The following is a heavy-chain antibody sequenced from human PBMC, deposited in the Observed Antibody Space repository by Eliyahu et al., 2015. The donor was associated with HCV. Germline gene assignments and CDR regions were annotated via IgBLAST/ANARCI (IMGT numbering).Heavy chain of an antibody. CDR3: ARATHCTKECYYYGMDV. CDR1: GFTVSSNY. CDR2: IYSGGST. V-gene: IGHV3-66*02. D-gene: IGHD2-8*01. J-gene: IGHJ6*02. Sequence: EVQLVESGGGLVQPGGSLRLSCAASGFTVSSNYMSWVRQAPGKGLEWVSVIYSGGSTYYADSVKGRFTISRDNSKNTLYLQMNSLRAEDTAVYYCARATHCTKECYYYGMDVWGQGTTVTVSS.